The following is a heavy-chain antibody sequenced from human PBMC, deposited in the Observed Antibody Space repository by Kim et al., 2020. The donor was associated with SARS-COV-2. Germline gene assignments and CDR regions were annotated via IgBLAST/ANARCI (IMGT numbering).Heavy chain of an antibody. CDR1: GFTFSSYA. CDR2: IGGSGTTT. CDR3: AKVVFSGSLSYFYS. D-gene: IGHD3-22*01. J-gene: IGHJ4*02. Sequence: GGSLRLSCAGSGFTFSSYAMSWVRQAPGKGLEWVSVIGGSGTTTHYTDSVKGRFTISRDNSENTVYLQLNSLRAEDTAVYYCAKVVFSGSLSYFYSWGQGTLVTVSS. V-gene: IGHV3-23*01.